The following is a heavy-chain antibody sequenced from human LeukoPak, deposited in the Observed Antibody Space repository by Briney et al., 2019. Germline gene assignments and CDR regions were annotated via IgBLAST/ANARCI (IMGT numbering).Heavy chain of an antibody. J-gene: IGHJ4*02. CDR2: LYYTGST. CDR1: GGSLSGSSYY. V-gene: IGHV4-39*01. Sequence: PSETLSLTCTVSGGSLSGSSYYWGWIRQPPGKGMEWIGSLYYTGSTYYNPSLKSRVTVSVDTSKNQFFLKLSSVTAADTAVYYCARHGYYYDSSGSFSYCDYWGPGTLVTVSS. CDR3: ARHGYYYDSSGSFSYCDY. D-gene: IGHD3-22*01.